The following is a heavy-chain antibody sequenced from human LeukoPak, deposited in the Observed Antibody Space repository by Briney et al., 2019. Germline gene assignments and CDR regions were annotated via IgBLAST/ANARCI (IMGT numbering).Heavy chain of an antibody. D-gene: IGHD4-17*01. V-gene: IGHV1-2*02. J-gene: IGHJ4*02. CDR3: ASAPFSNGDYDPFDY. CDR1: GYTFTGYY. Sequence: PAASVKVSCKASGYTFTGYYMHWVRQAPGQGLEWMGWINPNSGGTNYAQKYQGRVTMTRDTSISTAYMELSRLRSDDTAVYYCASAPFSNGDYDPFDYWGQGTLVTVSS. CDR2: INPNSGGT.